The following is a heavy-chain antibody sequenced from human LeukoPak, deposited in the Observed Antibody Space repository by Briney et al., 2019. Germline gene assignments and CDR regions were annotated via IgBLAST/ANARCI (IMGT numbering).Heavy chain of an antibody. CDR2: IIPIFGTA. Sequence: GASVKVSCKASGGTFSSYAISWVRQAPGQGLEWMGGIIPIFGTANYAQKFQGRVTITADESTSTAYMELSSLRSEDTAVYYCARGPRGYCTNGVCPRVRYYYYGMDVWGQGTTVTVSS. CDR3: ARGPRGYCTNGVCPRVRYYYYGMDV. J-gene: IGHJ6*02. CDR1: GGTFSSYA. D-gene: IGHD2-8*01. V-gene: IGHV1-69*13.